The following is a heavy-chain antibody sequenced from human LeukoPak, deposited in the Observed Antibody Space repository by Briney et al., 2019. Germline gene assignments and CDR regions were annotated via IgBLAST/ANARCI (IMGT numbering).Heavy chain of an antibody. CDR3: ARGKDYYDSSGYSNWFDP. J-gene: IGHJ5*02. CDR2: IYYSGST. V-gene: IGHV4-59*11. D-gene: IGHD3-22*01. CDR1: GGSISSHY. Sequence: PSETLSLTCTVSGGSISSHYWSWIRQPPGKGLEWIGYIYYSGSTNYNPSLKSRVTISVDTSKNQFSLKLSSVTAADTAGYYCARGKDYYDSSGYSNWFDPWGQGTLVTVSS.